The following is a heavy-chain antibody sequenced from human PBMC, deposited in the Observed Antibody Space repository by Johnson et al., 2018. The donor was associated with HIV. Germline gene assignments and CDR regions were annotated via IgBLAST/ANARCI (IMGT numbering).Heavy chain of an antibody. V-gene: IGHV3-30*02. J-gene: IGHJ3*02. Sequence: QVQLVESGGGVVRPGGSLRLSCAASGLTFSGSGMHWVRQAPGKGLEWVAFTRYDGSNKHYVDSVKGRFTISRDNSKNTLYLQMNSLLPEDTAVYYCAKSYSGYDAFDIWGQGTMVTVSS. CDR3: AKSYSGYDAFDI. D-gene: IGHD5-12*01. CDR1: GLTFSGSG. CDR2: TRYDGSNK.